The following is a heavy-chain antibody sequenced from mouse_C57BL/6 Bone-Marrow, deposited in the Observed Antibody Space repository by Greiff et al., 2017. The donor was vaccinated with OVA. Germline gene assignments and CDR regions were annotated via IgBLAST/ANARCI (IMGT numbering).Heavy chain of an antibody. Sequence: EVKVEESGGGLVQPGGSLKLSCAASGFTFSDYGMAWVRQAPRKGPEWVAFISNLAYSIYYADTVTGRFTISRENAKNTLYLEMRSLRSEDTAMYYCAREGYYGSSYYWYFDVWGTGTTVTVSS. CDR3: AREGYYGSSYYWYFDV. D-gene: IGHD1-1*01. CDR2: ISNLAYSI. CDR1: GFTFSDYG. V-gene: IGHV5-15*04. J-gene: IGHJ1*03.